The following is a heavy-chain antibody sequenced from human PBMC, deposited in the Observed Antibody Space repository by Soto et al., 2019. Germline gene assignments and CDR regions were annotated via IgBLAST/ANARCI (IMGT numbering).Heavy chain of an antibody. Sequence: PSETLSLTCFVSGGSVTSHHCCWIRQCPRPGLEWIAYTSYTVNSNDNPSLQSRVTISLDTSKNQFSLKLTSMTAADTAVYYCAKDMHAGFTYYFDPWGQGTLVTVSS. D-gene: IGHD3-22*01. CDR3: AKDMHAGFTYYFDP. CDR1: GGSVTSHH. CDR2: TSYTVNS. J-gene: IGHJ5*02. V-gene: IGHV4-59*02.